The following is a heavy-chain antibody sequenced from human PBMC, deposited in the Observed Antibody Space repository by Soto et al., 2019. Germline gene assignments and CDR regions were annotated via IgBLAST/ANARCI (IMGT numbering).Heavy chain of an antibody. CDR1: GGSISSYY. D-gene: IGHD2-2*01. V-gene: IGHV4-59*01. Sequence: PSETLSLTCTVSGGSISSYYWSWIRQPPGKGLEWIGYIYYSGSTNYNPSLKSRVTISVDRSKNQFSLKLSSVTAADTAVYYCARAPSYCISTSCCGYYYGMDVWGQGTTVTVS. CDR2: IYYSGST. CDR3: ARAPSYCISTSCCGYYYGMDV. J-gene: IGHJ6*02.